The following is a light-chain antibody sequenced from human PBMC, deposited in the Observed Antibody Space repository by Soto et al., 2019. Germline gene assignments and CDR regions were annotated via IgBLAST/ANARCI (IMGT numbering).Light chain of an antibody. J-gene: IGKJ1*01. CDR1: QSVSHNY. Sequence: MVLTQTPGTLSLSPAASATLSCRASQSVSHNYLPWYQQIPGQAPRLLIYGASNRATGIADRFSGSGSRTDFTVTISRLEPEDCAAYSCQQYGSSGPFGQGTKV. CDR3: QQYGSSGP. V-gene: IGKV3-20*01. CDR2: GAS.